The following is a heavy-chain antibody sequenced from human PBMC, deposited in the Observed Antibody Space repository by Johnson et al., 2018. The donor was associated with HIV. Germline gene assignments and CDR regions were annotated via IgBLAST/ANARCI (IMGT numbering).Heavy chain of an antibody. CDR1: GFTFSRYV. CDR3: ARDTPWDYQDSSGYFPAPGAFDV. D-gene: IGHD3-22*01. Sequence: VQLVESGGGVVQPGRSLRLSCAASGFTFSRYVIHRVRQAPGKGLEWVAVISNDGRKKNYADSVKGRFTISRDNSKNTLYLQMNSLRVEDTAMYHCARDTPWDYQDSSGYFPAPGAFDVWGQGTMVTVSS. V-gene: IGHV3-30*04. CDR2: ISNDGRKK. J-gene: IGHJ3*01.